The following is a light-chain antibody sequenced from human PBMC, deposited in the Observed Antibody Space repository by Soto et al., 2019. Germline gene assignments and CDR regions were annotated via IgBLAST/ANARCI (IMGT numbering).Light chain of an antibody. Sequence: QAVVTQEPSLTVSPGGTVTLICGSSTGAVTSGHYPYWFQQKPGQAPRTLIYDTDNKHSWTPARFSGSLLGGKGALTLSGAQPEDEAEYYCSLSYSGAVVFGGGTQLTVL. V-gene: IGLV7-46*01. CDR2: DTD. CDR1: TGAVTSGHY. CDR3: SLSYSGAVV. J-gene: IGLJ3*02.